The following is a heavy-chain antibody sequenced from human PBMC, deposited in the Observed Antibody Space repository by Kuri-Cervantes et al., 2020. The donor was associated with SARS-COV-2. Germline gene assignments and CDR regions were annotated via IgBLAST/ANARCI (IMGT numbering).Heavy chain of an antibody. CDR2: IYYSGST. J-gene: IGHJ6*02. CDR3: AAAQGTYYYYGMDV. CDR1: GGSVTEALFY. V-gene: IGHV4-61*01. D-gene: IGHD3-16*01. Sequence: GSLRLSCTVSGGSVTEALFYWSWIRQPPGKGLEWIGYIYYSGSTNYNPSPKSRVTISVDTSKNQFSLKLSSVTAADTAVYYCAAAQGTYYYYGMDVWGQGTTVTVSS.